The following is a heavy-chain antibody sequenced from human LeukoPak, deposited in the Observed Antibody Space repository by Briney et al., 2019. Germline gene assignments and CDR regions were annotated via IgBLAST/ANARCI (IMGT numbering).Heavy chain of an antibody. CDR3: ARRHNVGFDY. J-gene: IGHJ4*02. Sequence: PSETLSLTCAVYGGSFSGYYWSWIRQPPGKGLEWIGEINHSGSTNYNPSLKSRVTISVDTSKNQFSLKLSSVTAADTAVHYCARRHNVGFDYWGQGTLVTVSS. CDR2: INHSGST. V-gene: IGHV4-34*01. D-gene: IGHD1-14*01. CDR1: GGSFSGYY.